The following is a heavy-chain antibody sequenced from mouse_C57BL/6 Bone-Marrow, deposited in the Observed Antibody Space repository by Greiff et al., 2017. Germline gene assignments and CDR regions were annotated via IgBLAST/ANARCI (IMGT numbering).Heavy chain of an antibody. CDR2: IYPGDGDT. V-gene: IGHV1-82*01. CDR1: GYAFSSSW. CDR3: ARKSGYDFGC. J-gene: IGHJ2*01. D-gene: IGHD2-14*01. Sequence: VQRVESGPELVKPGASVKISCKASGYAFSSSWMNWVKQRPGKGLEWIGRIYPGDGDTNYNGKFKGKATLTADKSSSTAYMQLSSLTSEDSAVYFCARKSGYDFGCWGQGTTLTVSS.